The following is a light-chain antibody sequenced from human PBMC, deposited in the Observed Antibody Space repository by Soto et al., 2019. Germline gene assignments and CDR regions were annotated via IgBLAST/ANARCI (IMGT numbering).Light chain of an antibody. CDR3: QQYYTTRPPT. J-gene: IGKJ4*01. CDR1: QSVLYSSNNKNY. V-gene: IGKV4-1*01. CDR2: WAS. Sequence: DIVMTQSPDSLAVSLGERATINCKSSQSVLYSSNNKNYLAWYQQKPGQPPKLLIYWASTRESGVPDRFSGSGSGTDFTLTISSLQAEDVAVYYCQQYYTTRPPTFGGGTKVEIK.